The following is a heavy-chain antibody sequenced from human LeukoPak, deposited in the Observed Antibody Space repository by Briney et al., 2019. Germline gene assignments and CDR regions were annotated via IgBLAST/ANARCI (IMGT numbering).Heavy chain of an antibody. V-gene: IGHV1-2*02. CDR3: ARGWRPGYCSGGSCYSGWFDP. CDR1: GYTLTGYY. J-gene: IGHJ5*02. D-gene: IGHD2-15*01. CDR2: INPNSGGT. Sequence: ASVKVSCKASGYTLTGYYMHWVRQAPGQGLEWMGWINPNSGGTNYAQKFQGRVTMTRDTSISTAYMELSRLRSDDTAVYYCARGWRPGYCSGGSCYSGWFDPWGQGTLVTVSS.